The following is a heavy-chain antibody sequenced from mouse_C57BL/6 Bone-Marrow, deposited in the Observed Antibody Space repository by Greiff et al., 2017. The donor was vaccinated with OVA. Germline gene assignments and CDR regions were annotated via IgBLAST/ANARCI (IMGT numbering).Heavy chain of an antibody. CDR1: GYAFSSSW. J-gene: IGHJ2*01. CDR2: IYPGDGDT. D-gene: IGHD2-3*01. CDR3: ARGGVGYYCYFDY. V-gene: IGHV1-82*01. Sequence: VQLQQSGPELVKPGASVKISCKASGYAFSSSWMNWVKQRPGKGLEWIGRIYPGDGDTNYNGKFKGKATLTADKSSSTAYMQLSSLTSEDSAVYFCARGGVGYYCYFDYWGQGTTLTVSS.